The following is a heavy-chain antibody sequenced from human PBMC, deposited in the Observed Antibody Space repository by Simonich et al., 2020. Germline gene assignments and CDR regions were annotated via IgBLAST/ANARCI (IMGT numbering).Heavy chain of an antibody. Sequence: EVQLLESGGGLVQPGGSLRLSCAASGFTFSSYSMSWFRQAREQGLGVVSSIGGGVSSTYSAVSVKGRFTISRDTSKNTLYLQMNSLRAEDTAVYYCAKDSSLVGATDWFDPWGQGTLVTVS. CDR1: GFTFSSYS. CDR3: AKDSSLVGATDWFDP. CDR2: IGGGVSST. D-gene: IGHD1-26*01. V-gene: IGHV3-23*01. J-gene: IGHJ5*02.